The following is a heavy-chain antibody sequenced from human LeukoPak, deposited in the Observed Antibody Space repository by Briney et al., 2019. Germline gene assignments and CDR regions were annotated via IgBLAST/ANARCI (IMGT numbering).Heavy chain of an antibody. D-gene: IGHD6-25*01. Sequence: PSETLSLTCTVSGGSVSNGNYYWSWIRQPPEKGLEWIGNMHYSGSTNYNPSLKSRVTISVDASMNQLSLLLTSATAADTAVYYCARDSLLRGSGWDYWYFDLWGRGTLVTVSS. CDR2: MHYSGST. V-gene: IGHV4-61*01. CDR1: GGSVSNGNYY. CDR3: ARDSLLRGSGWDYWYFDL. J-gene: IGHJ2*01.